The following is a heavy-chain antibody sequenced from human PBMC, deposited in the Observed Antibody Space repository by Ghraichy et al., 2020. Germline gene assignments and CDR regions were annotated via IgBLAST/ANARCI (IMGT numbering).Heavy chain of an antibody. J-gene: IGHJ4*02. CDR3: AKERPYSSSWGGGFDY. CDR1: GFTFSSYA. D-gene: IGHD6-13*01. Sequence: GGSLRLSCAASGFTFSSYAMSWVRQAPGKGLEWVSAISGSGGSTYYADSVKGRFTISRDNSKNTLYLQMNSLRAEDTAVYYCAKERPYSSSWGGGFDYWGQGTLVTVSS. CDR2: ISGSGGST. V-gene: IGHV3-23*01.